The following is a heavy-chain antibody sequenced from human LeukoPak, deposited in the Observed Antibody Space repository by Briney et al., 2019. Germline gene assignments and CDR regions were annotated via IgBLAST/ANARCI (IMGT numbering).Heavy chain of an antibody. Sequence: GGSLRLSCAGSGFTFSRYSMNWVRQAPGKGLEWVSYISSSSSTIYYADSVKGRLTISRDNAKNSMYLQMNSLRAEDTAVYYCVREGVAAQFDPWGQGTLVTVSS. J-gene: IGHJ5*02. CDR1: GFTFSRYS. V-gene: IGHV3-48*01. D-gene: IGHD6-6*01. CDR3: VREGVAAQFDP. CDR2: ISSSSSTI.